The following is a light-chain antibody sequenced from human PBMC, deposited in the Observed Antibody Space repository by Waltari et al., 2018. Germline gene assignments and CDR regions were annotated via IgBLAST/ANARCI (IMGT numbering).Light chain of an antibody. CDR1: QCVTRA. Sequence: EIVLTQSPGTLSLSPGESATISCRTSQCVTRALAWYQQKPGQAPRLLIYGAANRATGIPDRFSGSGSGTDFSLTISSLEPEDFAVYYCQHYLRLPVTFGQGTKVEVK. CDR2: GAA. J-gene: IGKJ1*01. V-gene: IGKV3-20*01. CDR3: QHYLRLPVT.